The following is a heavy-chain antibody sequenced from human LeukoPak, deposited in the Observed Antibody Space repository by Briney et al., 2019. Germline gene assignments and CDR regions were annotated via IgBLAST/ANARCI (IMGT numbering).Heavy chain of an antibody. Sequence: GESLKISCKGSGYSFTSYWISWVRQMPGKGLEWMGRIDPSDSYTNYSPSFQGHVTISADKSISTAYLQWSSLKASDTAMDYCARILWFGELLPSNIDYWGQGTLVTVSS. CDR3: ARILWFGELLPSNIDY. V-gene: IGHV5-10-1*01. CDR2: IDPSDSYT. D-gene: IGHD3-10*01. CDR1: GYSFTSYW. J-gene: IGHJ4*02.